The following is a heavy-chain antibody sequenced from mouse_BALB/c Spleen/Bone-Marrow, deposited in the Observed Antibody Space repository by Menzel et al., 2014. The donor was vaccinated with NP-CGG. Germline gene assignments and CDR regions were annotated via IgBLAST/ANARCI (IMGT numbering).Heavy chain of an antibody. CDR1: GYTFTDYC. CDR2: IYPGSGNT. V-gene: IGHV1-77*01. D-gene: IGHD3-3*01. CDR3: AREGDPGAWFAY. J-gene: IGHJ3*01. Sequence: VQLQQSGAELARPGASVKLSCKASGYTFTDYCINWVKQRTGQGLEWIGEIYPGSGNTYYNEKFKGKATLTADKSSSTAYMQLSSLTSEDSAAYFCAREGDPGAWFAYWGQGTLVTVSA.